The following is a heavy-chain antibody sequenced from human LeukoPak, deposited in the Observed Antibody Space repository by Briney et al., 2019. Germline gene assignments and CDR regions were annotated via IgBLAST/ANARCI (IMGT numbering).Heavy chain of an antibody. D-gene: IGHD3-22*01. V-gene: IGHV4-34*01. J-gene: IGHJ4*02. CDR2: INHSGST. CDR3: ARGPLLSSGYYYGYY. Sequence: PSETLSLTCAVYGGSFSGYYWSSIRQPPGKGLEWIGEINHSGSTNYNPSLKSRVTISVDTSKNQFSMKLSSVTAADTAVYNCARGPLLSSGYYYGYYWGQGTLVTVSP. CDR1: GGSFSGYY.